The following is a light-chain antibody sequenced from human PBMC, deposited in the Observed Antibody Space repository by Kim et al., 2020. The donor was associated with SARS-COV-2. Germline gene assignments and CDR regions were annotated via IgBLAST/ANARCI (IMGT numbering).Light chain of an antibody. CDR3: QAWDSSTAPYV. Sequence: PGQTARITCSGDKLGDKYACWYQQKPGQSPVLVIYQDSKRPSGIPERFSGSNSGNTATLTISGTQAMDEADYYCQAWDSSTAPYVFGTGTKVTVL. CDR2: QDS. CDR1: KLGDKY. J-gene: IGLJ1*01. V-gene: IGLV3-1*01.